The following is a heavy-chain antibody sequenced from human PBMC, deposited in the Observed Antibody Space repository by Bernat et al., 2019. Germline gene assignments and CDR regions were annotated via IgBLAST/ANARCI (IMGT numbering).Heavy chain of an antibody. J-gene: IGHJ4*02. Sequence: QVQLVQSGAEVKKPGSSVKVSCKASGGTFSSYAISWVRQAPGQGLEWMGGIIPIFGTANYAQKFQGRVTITADESTSTAYMERSSLRSEETAVYYCARELGAVAGTGGGSGYFDYWGQGTLVTVSS. CDR2: IIPIFGTA. CDR1: GGTFSSYA. D-gene: IGHD6-19*01. CDR3: ARELGAVAGTGGGSGYFDY. V-gene: IGHV1-69*01.